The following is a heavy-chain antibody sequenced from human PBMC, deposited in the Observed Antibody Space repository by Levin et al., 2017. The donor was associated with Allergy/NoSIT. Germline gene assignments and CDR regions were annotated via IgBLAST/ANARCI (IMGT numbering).Heavy chain of an antibody. D-gene: IGHD4-17*01. CDR1: GFTFSSYG. CDR3: AKGHVPTGYYYYGMDV. Sequence: GGSLRLSCAASGFTFSSYGMHWVRQAPGKGLEWVAVISYDGSNKYYADSVKGRFTISRDNSKNTLYLQMNSLRAEDTAVYYCAKGHVPTGYYYYGMDVWGQGTTVTVSS. V-gene: IGHV3-30*18. CDR2: ISYDGSNK. J-gene: IGHJ6*02.